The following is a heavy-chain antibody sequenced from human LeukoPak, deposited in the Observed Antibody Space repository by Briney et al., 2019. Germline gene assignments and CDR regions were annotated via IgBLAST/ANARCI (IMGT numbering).Heavy chain of an antibody. CDR2: ITSFGSDI. Sequence: GGSLRLSCAASGFSFRTHSMKWVRQAPGKGLEWVSSITSFGSDIYYADSVKGRFTISRYDGKNSLYLQMNSLGAEDSAVYYCARAHDFWSGYGGNYMDVWGKGTTVTVSS. CDR3: ARAHDFWSGYGGNYMDV. D-gene: IGHD3-3*01. J-gene: IGHJ6*03. V-gene: IGHV3-21*01. CDR1: GFSFRTHS.